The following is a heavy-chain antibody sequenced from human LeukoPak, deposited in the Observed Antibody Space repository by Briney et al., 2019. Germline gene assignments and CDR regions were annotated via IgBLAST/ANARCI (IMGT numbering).Heavy chain of an antibody. V-gene: IGHV3-23*01. J-gene: IGHJ6*02. D-gene: IGHD2-15*01. CDR2: ISGSGGST. CDR3: ATERTTGYCSGGSCSFNYYYYYGMDV. Sequence: PGGSLRLSCAASGFTFSSYAMSWVRQAPGKGLEWVSAISGSGGSTYYADSVKGRFTISRDNSKNTLYLQMNSLRAEDTAVYYCATERTTGYCSGGSCSFNYYYYYGMDVWGQGTTVTVSS. CDR1: GFTFSSYA.